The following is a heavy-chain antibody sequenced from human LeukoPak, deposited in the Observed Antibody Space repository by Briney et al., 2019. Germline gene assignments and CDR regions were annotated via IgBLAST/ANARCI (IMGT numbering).Heavy chain of an antibody. D-gene: IGHD1-26*01. CDR1: GYTFTSYG. V-gene: IGHV1-18*01. CDR3: ARSAGALFGYYYYGMDV. Sequence: GASVKVSCKASGYTFTSYGISWVRQAPGQGLEWMGWISAYNGNTNYAQKLQGRVTVTTDTSTSTAYMELRSLRSDDTAVYYCARSAGALFGYYYYGMDVWGQGTTVTVSS. CDR2: ISAYNGNT. J-gene: IGHJ6*02.